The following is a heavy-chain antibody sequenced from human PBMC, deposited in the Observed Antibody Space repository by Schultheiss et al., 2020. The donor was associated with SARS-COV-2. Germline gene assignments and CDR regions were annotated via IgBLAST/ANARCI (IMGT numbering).Heavy chain of an antibody. CDR3: ASGLRDGVYYYGMDV. J-gene: IGHJ6*02. Sequence: GGSLRLSCAASGFTFSSYSMNWVRQAPGKGLEWVSSISSSSSYIYYADSVQGRFTISRDNAKNSLYLQMNSLRAEDTAVYYCASGLRDGVYYYGMDVWGQGATVTVSS. D-gene: IGHD5-24*01. CDR1: GFTFSSYS. CDR2: ISSSSSYI. V-gene: IGHV3-21*01.